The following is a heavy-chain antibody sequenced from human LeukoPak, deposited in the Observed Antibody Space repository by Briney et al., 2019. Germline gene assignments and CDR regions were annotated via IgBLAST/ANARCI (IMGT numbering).Heavy chain of an antibody. J-gene: IGHJ4*02. V-gene: IGHV1-18*01. CDR3: ARTKMYYDFWSGYYDFDY. D-gene: IGHD3-3*01. CDR1: GYTFTSYG. CDR2: ISAYNGNT. Sequence: ASVKVSCKASGYTFTSYGISWVRQAPGQGLEWMVWISAYNGNTNYAKKLQGRVTMTTDTSTSTAYMELRSLRSDDTAVYYCARTKMYYDFWSGYYDFDYWGQGTLVTVSS.